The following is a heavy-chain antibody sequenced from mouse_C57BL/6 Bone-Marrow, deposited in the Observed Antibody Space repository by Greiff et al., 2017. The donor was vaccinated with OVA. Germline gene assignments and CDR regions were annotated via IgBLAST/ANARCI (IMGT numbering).Heavy chain of an antibody. CDR2: INPYNGGT. CDR1: GYTFTDYY. CDR3: ARDDSNYCYYAMAY. V-gene: IGHV1-19*01. J-gene: IGHJ4*01. Sequence: EVQLVESGPVLVKPGASVKMSCKASGYTFTDYYMHWVKQSHGKSLEWIGVINPYNGGTSYNQKFKGKATLTVDKSSSTAYIELNSLTSEASAVYYCARDDSNYCYYAMAYWGQGTSVTVSS. D-gene: IGHD2-5*01.